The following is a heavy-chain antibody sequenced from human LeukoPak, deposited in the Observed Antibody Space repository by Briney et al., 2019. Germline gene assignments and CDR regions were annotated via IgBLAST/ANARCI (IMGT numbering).Heavy chain of an antibody. D-gene: IGHD6-13*01. Sequence: PSETLSLTCTVSGYSISSGYYWGWIRQPPGKGREWIGSIYHGGSTYYNPSLKSRVTISVDKSKNQFSLKLTSVTAADTATYYCTRDLGAGGSSLAAAGRFDYWGQGTLVTVSS. CDR1: GYSISSGYY. CDR3: TRDLGAGGSSLAAAGRFDY. J-gene: IGHJ4*02. CDR2: IYHGGST. V-gene: IGHV4-38-2*02.